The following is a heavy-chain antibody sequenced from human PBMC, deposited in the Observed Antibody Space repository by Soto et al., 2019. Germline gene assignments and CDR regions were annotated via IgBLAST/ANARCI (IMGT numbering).Heavy chain of an antibody. Sequence: QVQLVQSGAEVKRPGASVKVSCKASGYTFSNYAVPWVRQAPGQSLEWMGWINISNGKTKYSQNFQDRVTFTSDTSGSTAYLEFHSLGSEDTARYYCARTPLKPVPTPTWCDPWGQGPRVIVSS. CDR3: ARTPLKPVPTPTWCDP. CDR1: GYTFSNYA. CDR2: INISNGKT. V-gene: IGHV1-3*04. J-gene: IGHJ5*02.